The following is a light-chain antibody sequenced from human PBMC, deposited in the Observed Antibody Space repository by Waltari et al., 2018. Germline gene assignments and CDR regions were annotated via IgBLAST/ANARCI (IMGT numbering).Light chain of an antibody. CDR2: RDS. V-gene: IGLV3-25*03. CDR3: QSTGTTTSFG. CDR1: TLANQD. Sequence: SYELTQAPSVSVSPGQTARITCSGETLANQDACWYQQRPGQAPVLIMYRDSERPSGIPGRFSGYRSGTTATLTINGVQAEDEADDYCQSTGTTTSFGFGSGTTVSVL. J-gene: IGLJ1*01.